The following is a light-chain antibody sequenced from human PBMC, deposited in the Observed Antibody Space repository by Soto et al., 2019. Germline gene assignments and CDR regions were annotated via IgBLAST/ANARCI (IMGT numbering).Light chain of an antibody. CDR2: AAS. CDR1: HNINTY. Sequence: EIQMTQSPSSLSASVGDRVAITCRASHNINTYLNWYQQRPGKXPXXLIYAASSVQGGVPSRFSGSGSGTDFTLTISRLEPADFAVDDCQYYGSSSTFGQGTKVDIK. J-gene: IGKJ1*01. CDR3: QYYGSSST. V-gene: IGKV1-39*02.